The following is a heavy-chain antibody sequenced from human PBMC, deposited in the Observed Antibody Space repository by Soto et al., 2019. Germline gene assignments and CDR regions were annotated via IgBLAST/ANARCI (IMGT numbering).Heavy chain of an antibody. CDR2: ISYDGSNA. V-gene: IGHV3-30*19. D-gene: IGHD2-21*01. CDR1: GFTFSSFG. J-gene: IGHJ4*02. CDR3: AKVKMTYAIRGLYFDL. Sequence: QGQLVESGGDVVQPGRSLRLSCAASGFTFSSFGMHWVRQAPAKGLGGGALISYDGSNAYYGDSVKGRFTISRDNSKNTLYLQMNTLRAEDSAVYYCAKVKMTYAIRGLYFDLWGQGTLVTVSS.